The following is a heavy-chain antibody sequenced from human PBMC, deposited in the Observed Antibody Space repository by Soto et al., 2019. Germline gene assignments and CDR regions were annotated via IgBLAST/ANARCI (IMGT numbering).Heavy chain of an antibody. CDR2: IFHSGST. Sequence: PSETLSLTCAVSGGSISSNNWWSWVRQPPGKGLEWIGEIFHSGSTHYSPSLKSRVTISVDKPKKYFSLNLTSVTAADTAVYYCARVYSGSYSDSWGQGTLVTVSS. D-gene: IGHD1-26*01. J-gene: IGHJ4*02. CDR1: GGSISSNNW. V-gene: IGHV4-4*02. CDR3: ARVYSGSYSDS.